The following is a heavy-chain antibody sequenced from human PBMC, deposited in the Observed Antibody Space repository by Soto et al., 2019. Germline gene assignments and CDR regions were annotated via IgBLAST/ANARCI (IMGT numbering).Heavy chain of an antibody. V-gene: IGHV1-18*01. CDR1: GYTLTSYG. J-gene: IGHJ4*02. Sequence: QVQLVQSGAEVKKPGASVKVSCKASGYTLTSYGISWVRQAPGQVLERLGWISAYNGNTKNAQKLQGIGTMTTDTSTSTAYMELRSRRSDETAGYYCAREPNYCDSWGQGTLVTVSS. CDR3: AREPNYCDS. CDR2: ISAYNGNT.